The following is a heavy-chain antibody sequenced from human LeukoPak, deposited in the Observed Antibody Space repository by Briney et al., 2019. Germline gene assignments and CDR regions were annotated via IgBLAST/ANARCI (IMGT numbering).Heavy chain of an antibody. CDR3: ARGSSWYSLNWFDP. D-gene: IGHD6-13*01. V-gene: IGHV1-8*01. CDR1: GYTFTSYD. Sequence: ASVKVSCKAAGYTFTSYDINWVRQATGQGLEWMGWMNPNSGNTGYAQKFQGRVTMTRNTSISTAYMELSSLRSEDTAVCYCARGSSWYSLNWFDPWGQGTLVTVSS. J-gene: IGHJ5*02. CDR2: MNPNSGNT.